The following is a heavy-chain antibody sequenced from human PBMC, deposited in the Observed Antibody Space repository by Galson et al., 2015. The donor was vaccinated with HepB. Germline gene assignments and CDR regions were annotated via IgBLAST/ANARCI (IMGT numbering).Heavy chain of an antibody. Sequence: SLRLSCADSQLVLGDYWMSWVRQAPGKGLEWVACINQDGSEKNYVDSVKGRFTISRDNARNSLFLQMNTLRVEDTAVHYCARDARHRPILFDPWGQGTLVTVSS. CDR2: INQDGSEK. V-gene: IGHV3-7*03. J-gene: IGHJ5*02. CDR3: ARDARHRPILFDP. CDR1: QLVLGDYW. D-gene: IGHD3-3*01.